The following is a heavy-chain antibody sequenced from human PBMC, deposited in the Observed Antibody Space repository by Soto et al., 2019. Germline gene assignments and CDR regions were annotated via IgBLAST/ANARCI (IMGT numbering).Heavy chain of an antibody. Sequence: QVQLVESGGGVVQPGRSLRLSCAASGFTFSSYGMHWVRQAPGKGLEWVAVISYDGSNKYYADSVKGRFTISRDNSKNTLYLQMNSLIAEDTAVYYCAKDMLREGDYWGQGTLVTVSS. J-gene: IGHJ4*02. V-gene: IGHV3-30*18. CDR3: AKDMLREGDY. CDR1: GFTFSSYG. D-gene: IGHD2-8*01. CDR2: ISYDGSNK.